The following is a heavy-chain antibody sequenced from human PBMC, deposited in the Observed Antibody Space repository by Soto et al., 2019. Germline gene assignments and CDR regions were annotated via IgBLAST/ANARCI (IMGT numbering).Heavy chain of an antibody. CDR1: GGTFSSYA. J-gene: IGHJ5*02. Sequence: QVQLVQSGAEVKKPGSSVKVSCKASGGTFSSYAISWVRQAPGQGLEWMGGIIPIFGTANYAQKFQGRVTITADESTSTAYRELSSLRSEDTAVYYCARDPGNYYDSSGYSNWFDPWGQGTLVTVSS. CDR3: ARDPGNYYDSSGYSNWFDP. V-gene: IGHV1-69*01. CDR2: IIPIFGTA. D-gene: IGHD3-22*01.